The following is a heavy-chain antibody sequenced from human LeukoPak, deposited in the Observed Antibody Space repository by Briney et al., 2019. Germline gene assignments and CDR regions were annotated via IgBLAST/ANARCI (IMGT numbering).Heavy chain of an antibody. V-gene: IGHV4-59*08. D-gene: IGHD3-10*01. J-gene: IGHJ4*02. Sequence: PSEILSLTCTISGASMSNYYWSWIRQPPGKRPEWTAYISDSGSDIYNPSLKSRVAISVDTSKNQFSLKVTSVTAADTAVYFCARHRRNYYGTGGSPFDFWGQGILVTVSS. CDR2: ISDSGSD. CDR3: ARHRRNYYGTGGSPFDF. CDR1: GASMSNYY.